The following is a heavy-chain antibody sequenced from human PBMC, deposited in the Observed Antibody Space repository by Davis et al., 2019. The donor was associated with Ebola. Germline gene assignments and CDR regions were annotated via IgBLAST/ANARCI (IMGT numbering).Heavy chain of an antibody. CDR2: ISWNSGSI. Sequence: PGGSLRLSCAASGFTFDDYAMHWVRQAPGKGLEWVSGISWNSGSIGYADSVKGRFTISRDNSKNTLYLQMNSLRAEDTAVYYCANLPTHIAVAGTYWGQGTLVTVSS. J-gene: IGHJ4*02. V-gene: IGHV3-9*01. CDR3: ANLPTHIAVAGTY. D-gene: IGHD6-19*01. CDR1: GFTFDDYA.